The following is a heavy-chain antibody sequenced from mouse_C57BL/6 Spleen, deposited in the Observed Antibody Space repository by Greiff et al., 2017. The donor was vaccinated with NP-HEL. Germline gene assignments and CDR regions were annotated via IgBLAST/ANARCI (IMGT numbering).Heavy chain of an antibody. CDR1: GYAFSSSW. J-gene: IGHJ4*01. Sequence: QVQLQQSGPELVKPGASVKISCKASGYAFSSSWMNWVKQRPGKGLEWIGRIYPGDGDTNYNGKFKGKATLTADKSSSTAYMQLSSLPSEDSAVYFCARGDDGYSYAMDYWGQGTSVTVSS. CDR2: IYPGDGDT. CDR3: ARGDDGYSYAMDY. D-gene: IGHD2-3*01. V-gene: IGHV1-82*01.